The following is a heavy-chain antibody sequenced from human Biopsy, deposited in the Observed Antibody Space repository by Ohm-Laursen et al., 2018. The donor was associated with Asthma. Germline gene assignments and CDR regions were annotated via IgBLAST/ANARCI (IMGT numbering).Heavy chain of an antibody. J-gene: IGHJ6*02. V-gene: IGHV3-30*03. Sequence: SLRLSCSASGFTFSTYAMHWVRQAPGKGLEWVALISYDGSKRHSADSVRGRFTISRDNSKNTLYLQMNSLRAGDTAVYYCASYEVVTSILPLDVWGQGTTVTVSS. CDR2: ISYDGSKR. CDR3: ASYEVVTSILPLDV. D-gene: IGHD2-21*02. CDR1: GFTFSTYA.